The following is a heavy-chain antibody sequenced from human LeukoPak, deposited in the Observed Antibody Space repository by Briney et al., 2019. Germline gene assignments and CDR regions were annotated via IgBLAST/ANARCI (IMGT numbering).Heavy chain of an antibody. V-gene: IGHV4-4*07. CDR2: INTSGST. CDR1: GGSISSDY. J-gene: IGHJ2*01. CDR3: ARHYYYDSSGYYWYFDL. Sequence: PSETLSLTCTVSGGSISSDYWSWVRQPAGKGLEWIGRINTSGSTNYSPSLKSRVTMSLDTSNNQFSLKVSSVTAADTAVYYCARHYYYDSSGYYWYFDLWGRGTLVTVSS. D-gene: IGHD3-22*01.